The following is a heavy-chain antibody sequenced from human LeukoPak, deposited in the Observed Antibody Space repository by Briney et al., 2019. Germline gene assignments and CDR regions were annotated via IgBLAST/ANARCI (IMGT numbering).Heavy chain of an antibody. J-gene: IGHJ5*02. CDR1: GGSISSYY. Sequence: PSETLSLTCTVSGGSISSYYWSWIRQPPGKGLEWIGYIYYSGSTNYNPSLKSRVTISVDTSKNQFSLKLSSVTAADTAVYYCARDQTQLLWFGELSWWFDPWGRGTLVTVSS. D-gene: IGHD3-10*01. CDR2: IYYSGST. V-gene: IGHV4-59*01. CDR3: ARDQTQLLWFGELSWWFDP.